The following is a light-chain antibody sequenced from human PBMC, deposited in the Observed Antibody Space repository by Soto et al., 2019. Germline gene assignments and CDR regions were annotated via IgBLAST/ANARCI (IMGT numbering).Light chain of an antibody. CDR3: SSYTSSTSYV. CDR1: SSDVGGYNY. CDR2: DVS. Sequence: QSALTQPASVSGSPGQSITISCTGSSSDVGGYNYVSWYQQHPGKAPKLMIYDVSYRPSGVSNRFSGSKSGNTASLTISGLQAEDEADYYCSSYTSSTSYVLGTRTKLTVL. V-gene: IGLV2-14*03. J-gene: IGLJ1*01.